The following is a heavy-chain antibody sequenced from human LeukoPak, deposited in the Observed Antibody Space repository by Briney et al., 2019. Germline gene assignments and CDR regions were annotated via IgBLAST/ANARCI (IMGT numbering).Heavy chain of an antibody. V-gene: IGHV3-9*01. CDR2: ISWNSGSI. CDR3: AKGLYYYGSGSPLDI. D-gene: IGHD3-10*01. Sequence: PGGSLRLSCAASGFTFDDYAMHWVRHAPGKGLEWVSGISWNSGSIGYADSVKGRFTISRDNAKNSLYLQMNSLRAEDTALYYCAKGLYYYGSGSPLDIWGQGTMVTVSS. J-gene: IGHJ3*02. CDR1: GFTFDDYA.